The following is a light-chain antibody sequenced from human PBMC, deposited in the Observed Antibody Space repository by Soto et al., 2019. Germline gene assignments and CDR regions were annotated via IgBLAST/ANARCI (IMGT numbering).Light chain of an antibody. CDR1: SSNIGTNY. V-gene: IGLV1-47*01. Sequence: QSVLTQPPSASGTPGQRVIISCSGSSSNIGTNYVYWYQQLPGTAPKFLIYRTNQRPSGVPERFSASKSGTSASLAISGLRSEDEADYYCQSYDNTLSARYVFGTGTKLTVL. J-gene: IGLJ1*01. CDR3: QSYDNTLSARYV. CDR2: RTN.